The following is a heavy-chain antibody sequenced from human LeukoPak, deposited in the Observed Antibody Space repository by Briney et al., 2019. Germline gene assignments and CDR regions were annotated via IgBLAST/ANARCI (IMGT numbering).Heavy chain of an antibody. Sequence: GGSLRLSCAASGFTFDDYAMHWVRQAPGKGLEWVSLISGDGGSTYYADSVKGRFTISRDNSKNSLYLQMNSLRTEDTALYYCAKTGTYYDSSGYCYLDYFDYWGQGTLVTVSS. V-gene: IGHV3-43*02. CDR3: AKTGTYYDSSGYCYLDYFDY. CDR1: GFTFDDYA. CDR2: ISGDGGST. D-gene: IGHD3-22*01. J-gene: IGHJ4*02.